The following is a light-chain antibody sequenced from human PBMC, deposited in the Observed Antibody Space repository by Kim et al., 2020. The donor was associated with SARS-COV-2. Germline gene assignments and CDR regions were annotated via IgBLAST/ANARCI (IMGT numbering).Light chain of an antibody. CDR1: QSVSSN. V-gene: IGKV3-15*01. J-gene: IGKJ2*01. CDR2: GAS. Sequence: VSPGKRATVSCRASQSVSSNLAWYQQKPGQAPRLLISGASTRATGIPARFSGSGSGTEFTLTISSLQSEDFAVYYCQQYKNWPPYTFGQGTKLEI. CDR3: QQYKNWPPYT.